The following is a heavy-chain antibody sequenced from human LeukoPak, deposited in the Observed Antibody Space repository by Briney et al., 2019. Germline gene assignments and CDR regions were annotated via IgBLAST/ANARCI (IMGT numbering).Heavy chain of an antibody. V-gene: IGHV3-7*01. CDR2: IKQDGSEK. Sequence: GGSLRLSCAASGFTFSSYWMSWVRQAPGKGLEWVANIKQDGSEKYYVDSVKGRFTISRDNAKNSLYLQMNSLRAEDTAVYYCARVRYYDILTGYYNYYYYYMDVWGEGTTVTVSS. CDR3: ARVRYYDILTGYYNYYYYYMDV. J-gene: IGHJ6*03. CDR1: GFTFSSYW. D-gene: IGHD3-9*01.